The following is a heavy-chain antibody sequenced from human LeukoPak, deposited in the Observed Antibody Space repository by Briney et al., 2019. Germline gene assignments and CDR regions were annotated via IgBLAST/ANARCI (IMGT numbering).Heavy chain of an antibody. Sequence: GGSLRLSCAASGFTFSSYAMSWVRQAPGKGLEWVSGIGGSGGYHTYYADSVRGRFTISRDNSRNTLYVQMNSLRAEDTAIYYCARDRNWGAYDIWGQGTMVTVSS. J-gene: IGHJ3*02. CDR1: GFTFSSYA. D-gene: IGHD7-27*01. V-gene: IGHV3-23*01. CDR2: IGGSGGYHT. CDR3: ARDRNWGAYDI.